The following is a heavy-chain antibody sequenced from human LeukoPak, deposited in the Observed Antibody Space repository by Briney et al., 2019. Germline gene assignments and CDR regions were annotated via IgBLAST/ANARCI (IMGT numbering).Heavy chain of an antibody. CDR3: ARVGPFYGSGRGPNWFDP. CDR1: CGSFSGYY. V-gene: IGHV4-34*01. Sequence: PSETLSLTCAVYCGSFSGYYWRWIRQPPGKGLEWIGEVNHSGSTNYNPSLKSRVTISVDTSKNQFSLKLSSVTAADTAVYYCARVGPFYGSGRGPNWFDPWGQGTLVTVSS. J-gene: IGHJ5*02. CDR2: VNHSGST. D-gene: IGHD3-10*01.